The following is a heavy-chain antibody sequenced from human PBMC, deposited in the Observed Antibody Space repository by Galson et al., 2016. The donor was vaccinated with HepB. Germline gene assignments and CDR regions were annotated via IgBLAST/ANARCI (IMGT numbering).Heavy chain of an antibody. J-gene: IGHJ5*02. CDR2: ITPGSTYT. CDR1: GFTFNMYT. D-gene: IGHD6-13*01. CDR3: ARVVTPMAAANRGFGS. V-gene: IGHV3-21*01. Sequence: SLRLSCAASGFTFNMYTMAWVRQAPGKGLEWVSSITPGSTYTHFADSVKGLFTISRDDAENSLYLHMNSLRAEDTALYYCARVVTPMAAANRGFGSWGQGTQVVVSS.